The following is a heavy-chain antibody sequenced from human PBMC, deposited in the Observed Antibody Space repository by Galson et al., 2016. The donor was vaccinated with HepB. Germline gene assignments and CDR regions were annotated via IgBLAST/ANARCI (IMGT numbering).Heavy chain of an antibody. V-gene: IGHV3-72*01. J-gene: IGHJ2*01. CDR1: GFMFSDHY. D-gene: IGHD6-6*01. CDR3: IRASSSSGYWYFDL. Sequence: SLRLSCAASGFMFSDHYMDWVRQAPGKGLEWVARTRNKARSYTTEYAASVKGRFTISRGDSQNSVYLQMNSLNTEDTALYYCIRASSSSGYWYFDLCGRGTLVTVSS. CDR2: TRNKARSYTT.